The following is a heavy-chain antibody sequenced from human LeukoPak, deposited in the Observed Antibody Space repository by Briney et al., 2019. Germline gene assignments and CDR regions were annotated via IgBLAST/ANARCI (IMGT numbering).Heavy chain of an antibody. D-gene: IGHD2-2*01. V-gene: IGHV1-18*04. Sequence: ASEKVSCKASRYTFKKYGVSGVRQAPVQGLEGMGWVSGYNGNRDYAQKFKNRVTMTTDTCTSTVCLELRSLRSDDTAVYYCARSVHVKPYCNTISCSGEGMDVWGQGTTVTVSS. CDR2: VSGYNGNR. CDR3: ARSVHVKPYCNTISCSGEGMDV. CDR1: RYTFKKYG. J-gene: IGHJ6*02.